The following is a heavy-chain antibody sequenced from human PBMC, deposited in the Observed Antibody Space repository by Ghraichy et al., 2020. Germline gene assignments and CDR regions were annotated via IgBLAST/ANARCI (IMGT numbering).Heavy chain of an antibody. V-gene: IGHV3-23*01. CDR1: GFDFSAYA. J-gene: IGHJ4*02. Sequence: GESLNISCVGSGFDFSAYALDWVRQAPGKGLEWVSAISGSGGTTFYADSVKGRFTISRDNSKDTLYLQMTGLRVEDTAVYYCAKVKTTVATSFEWWGQGTLLTVS. CDR3: AKVKTTVATSFEW. CDR2: ISGSGGTT. D-gene: IGHD4-17*01.